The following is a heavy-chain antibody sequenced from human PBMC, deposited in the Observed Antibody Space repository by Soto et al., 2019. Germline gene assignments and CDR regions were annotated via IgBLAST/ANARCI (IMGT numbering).Heavy chain of an antibody. CDR3: ARDLAYCGGDCYTDY. J-gene: IGHJ4*02. CDR2: ISSSSSYI. CDR1: GFTFSSYS. V-gene: IGHV3-21*01. D-gene: IGHD2-21*02. Sequence: GSLRLSCAASGFTFSSYSMNWVRQAPGKGLEWVSSISSSSSYIYYADSVKGRFTISRDNAKNSLYLQMNSLRAEDTAVYYCARDLAYCGGDCYTDYWGQGTLVTVSS.